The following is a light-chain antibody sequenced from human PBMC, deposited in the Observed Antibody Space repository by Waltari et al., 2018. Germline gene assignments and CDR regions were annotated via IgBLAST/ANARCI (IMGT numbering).Light chain of an antibody. CDR3: QKYNSAPWT. J-gene: IGKJ1*01. CDR1: QGISTY. Sequence: DIQMTQSPSSLSASVRDRVTITCRASQGISTYLAWYQQKPGKVPKLLIYAASTWQSGVPSRFSGRGSGTDFTLTISSLQPEDVATYYCQKYNSAPWTFGQGTKVEIK. V-gene: IGKV1-27*01. CDR2: AAS.